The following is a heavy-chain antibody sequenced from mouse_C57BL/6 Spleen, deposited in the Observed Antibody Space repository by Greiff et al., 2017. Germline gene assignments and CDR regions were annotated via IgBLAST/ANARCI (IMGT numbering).Heavy chain of an antibody. J-gene: IGHJ1*03. CDR2: ISDGGSYT. V-gene: IGHV5-4*03. D-gene: IGHD1-1*01. Sequence: EVNLVASWGGLVKPGGSLKLSCAASGFTFSSYAMSWVRQTPEKRLEWVATISDGGSYTYYPDNVKGRFTISRDNAKNNLYLQMSHLKSEDTARYYCARAGTTVVATDWYFDVWGTGTTVTVSS. CDR1: GFTFSSYA. CDR3: ARAGTTVVATDWYFDV.